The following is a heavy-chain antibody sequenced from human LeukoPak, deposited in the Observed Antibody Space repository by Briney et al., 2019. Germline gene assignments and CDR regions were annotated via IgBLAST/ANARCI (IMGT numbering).Heavy chain of an antibody. CDR1: GFTFSSYE. CDR2: ISSSGSST. D-gene: IGHD2-15*01. CDR3: VRDGYCSDGGCYAASDI. V-gene: IGHV3-48*03. Sequence: GGSLRLSCAASGFTFSSYEMNWVRQAPGKGLEWVSYISSSGSSTYYADSVKGRFTTSRDNAKNSLHLQMNTVRAEDTAVYYCVRDGYCSDGGCYAASDIWGQGTKVTVSS. J-gene: IGHJ3*02.